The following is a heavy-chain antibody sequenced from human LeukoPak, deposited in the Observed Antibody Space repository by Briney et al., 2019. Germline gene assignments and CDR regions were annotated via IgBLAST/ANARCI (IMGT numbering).Heavy chain of an antibody. CDR2: TSDSGTGT. CDR3: AMQLWSPGY. CDR1: GITFSSYA. Sequence: GRTLRLSCAASGITFSSYAMAWVRQATGKGLEWVSTTSDSGTGTHYADSVRGRFTISRDNSKNTLYLQMNSLRAEDTAIYYCAMQLWSPGYWGQGTLVTVSS. D-gene: IGHD1-1*01. J-gene: IGHJ4*02. V-gene: IGHV3-23*01.